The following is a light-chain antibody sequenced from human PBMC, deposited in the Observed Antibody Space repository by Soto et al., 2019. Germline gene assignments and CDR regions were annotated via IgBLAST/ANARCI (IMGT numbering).Light chain of an antibody. CDR1: QSISAW. CDR2: DAS. Sequence: DIQMTQSPSTLSASVGDRVTITCRSSQSISAWLAWYQQKPGNAPKLLIFDASNLESGVPSRFSGSGSGTEFTLTIDSLQPDDFATYYCQQYNSDSLTFGQGTKVDIK. CDR3: QQYNSDSLT. J-gene: IGKJ1*01. V-gene: IGKV1-5*01.